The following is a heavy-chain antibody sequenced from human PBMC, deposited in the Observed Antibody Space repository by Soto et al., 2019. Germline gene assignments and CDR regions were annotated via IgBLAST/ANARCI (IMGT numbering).Heavy chain of an antibody. J-gene: IGHJ3*02. D-gene: IGHD3-22*01. V-gene: IGHV5-10-1*01. CDR1: GYSFTSYW. CDR3: ARHPRVYYDSSGYYRRYAFDI. Sequence: PGESLKISCKGSGYSFTSYWISWVRQMPGKGLEWMGRIDPSDSYTNYSPSFQGHVTVSADKSISTAYLQWSSLKASDTAMYYCARHPRVYYDSSGYYRRYAFDIWGQGKMVTVSS. CDR2: IDPSDSYT.